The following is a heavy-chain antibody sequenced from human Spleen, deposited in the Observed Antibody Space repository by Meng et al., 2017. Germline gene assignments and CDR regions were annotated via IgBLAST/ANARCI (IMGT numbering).Heavy chain of an antibody. CDR2: IYSSGST. J-gene: IGHJ5*02. V-gene: IGHV4-4*07. CDR1: GGSISTYY. D-gene: IGHD6-19*01. CDR3: ARENFNSGWYWFDP. Sequence: ESLKISCTVSGGSISTYYWSWIRQPAGKGLEWIGRIYSSGSTNYNPSLKSPVTMSVDTSKNQFSLKLYSVTAADTAVYYCARENFNSGWYWFDPWGQGTLVTVSS.